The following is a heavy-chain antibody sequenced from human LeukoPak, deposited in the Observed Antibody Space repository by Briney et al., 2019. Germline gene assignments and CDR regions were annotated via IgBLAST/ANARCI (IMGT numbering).Heavy chain of an antibody. J-gene: IGHJ4*02. D-gene: IGHD6-13*01. Sequence: ASVKVSCKASGYTFTSYDINWVRQATGQGLEWMGWMNPNSGNTGYAQKFQGRVTMTRNTSISTAYMELSSLRSEDTAVYYCARGGKHHTNGYSSSFAPARWGQGTLVTVSS. CDR2: MNPNSGNT. V-gene: IGHV1-8*01. CDR3: ARGGKHHTNGYSSSFAPAR. CDR1: GYTFTSYD.